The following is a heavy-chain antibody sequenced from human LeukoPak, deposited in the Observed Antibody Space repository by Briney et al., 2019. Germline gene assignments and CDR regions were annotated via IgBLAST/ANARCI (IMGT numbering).Heavy chain of an antibody. D-gene: IGHD2/OR15-2a*01. Sequence: GASVKVSCKAPGYTFSDYHIHWVRLAPGQGLEWMGWINPNSGGTNYAQKFQGRVTMTRDTSITTAYMELSGLRSDDTAVYFCARDLSRFNFYYYLDVWGKGTTVTVSS. CDR3: ARDLSRFNFYYYLDV. CDR2: INPNSGGT. J-gene: IGHJ6*03. V-gene: IGHV1-2*02. CDR1: GYTFSDYH.